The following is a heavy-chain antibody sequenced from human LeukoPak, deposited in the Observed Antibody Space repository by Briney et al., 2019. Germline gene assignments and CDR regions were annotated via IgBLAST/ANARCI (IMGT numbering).Heavy chain of an antibody. CDR3: ARAQYYYDSSGYYSDDAFDI. CDR1: GGSISSSSYY. J-gene: IGHJ3*02. V-gene: IGHV4-39*07. CDR2: INHSGST. Sequence: SETLSLTCTVSGGSISSSSYYWDWIRQPPVKGLEWIGEINHSGSTNYNPSLKSRVTISVDTSKNQFSLKLSSVTAADTAVYYCARAQYYYDSSGYYSDDAFDIWGQGTMVTVSS. D-gene: IGHD3-22*01.